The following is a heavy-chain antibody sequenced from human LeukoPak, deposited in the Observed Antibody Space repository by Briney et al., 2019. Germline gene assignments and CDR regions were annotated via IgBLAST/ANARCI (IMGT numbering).Heavy chain of an antibody. CDR1: GGSFSGYY. CDR3: ARGAAGTRFDY. V-gene: IGHV4-34*01. J-gene: IGHJ4*02. D-gene: IGHD6-13*01. Sequence: SETLSLTCAVYGGSFSGYYWSWIRQPPGKGLEWIGEINHSGSTNYNPSLKSRVTISVDTSKNQFSLELSSVTAADTAVYYCARGAAGTRFDYWGQGTLVTVSS. CDR2: INHSGST.